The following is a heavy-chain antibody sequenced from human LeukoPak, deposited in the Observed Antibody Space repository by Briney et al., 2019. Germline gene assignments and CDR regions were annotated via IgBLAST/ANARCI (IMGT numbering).Heavy chain of an antibody. Sequence: NLGESLKISCKGSGYSFTSYWIGWVRQMPGKGLEWMGLIYPADSDTRYSPSFQGQVTMSADKSISTAYLQWTSLKASDTAMYYCARAGFYYDSSGPKVFDYWCQGTLVTVSS. CDR3: ARAGFYYDSSGPKVFDY. D-gene: IGHD3-22*01. V-gene: IGHV5-51*01. J-gene: IGHJ4*02. CDR2: IYPADSDT. CDR1: GYSFTSYW.